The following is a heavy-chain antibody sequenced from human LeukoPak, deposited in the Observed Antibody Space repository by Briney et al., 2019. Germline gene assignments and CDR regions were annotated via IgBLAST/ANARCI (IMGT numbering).Heavy chain of an antibody. J-gene: IGHJ4*02. CDR1: GFTFSSSA. Sequence: PGGSLRLSCAASGFTFSSSAMSWVRQAPGKGLEWVSGISWNSGSIGYADSVKGRFTISRDNAKNSLYLQMNSLRAEDMALYYCAKGGGAYCSSTSCSLFDYWGQGTLVTVSS. V-gene: IGHV3-9*03. D-gene: IGHD2-2*01. CDR3: AKGGGAYCSSTSCSLFDY. CDR2: ISWNSGSI.